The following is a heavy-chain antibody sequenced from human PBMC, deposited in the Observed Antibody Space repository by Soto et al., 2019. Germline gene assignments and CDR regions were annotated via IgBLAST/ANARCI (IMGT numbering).Heavy chain of an antibody. J-gene: IGHJ4*02. D-gene: IGHD3-16*01. V-gene: IGHV3-23*01. CDR3: AKSAGSNAYYPNDY. CDR2: ISGSGIST. Sequence: GGSLGLSCAASGFTLSSYAMTWVRQAPGKGLEWVSSISGSGISTYYADSVKGRFTISRDNSKNTLYLQMNSLRAEDAAVYYCAKSAGSNAYYPNDYWGQGTLVTVSS. CDR1: GFTLSSYA.